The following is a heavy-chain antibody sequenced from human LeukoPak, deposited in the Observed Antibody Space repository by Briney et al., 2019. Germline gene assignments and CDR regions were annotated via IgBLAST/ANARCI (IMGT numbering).Heavy chain of an antibody. J-gene: IGHJ6*03. D-gene: IGHD6-13*01. CDR1: GYSINSGHY. CDR3: ARGAYSGSWYADLVGLDYYYYMDV. V-gene: IGHV4-38-2*02. CDR2: IYHSGYT. Sequence: SETLSLTCSVSGYSINSGHYWGWIRQPPGKGLEWIGSIYHSGYTYYNPSLKSRVTISVDTSKNQFSLKLSSVTAADTAVYYCARGAYSGSWYADLVGLDYYYYMDVWGKGTTVTISS.